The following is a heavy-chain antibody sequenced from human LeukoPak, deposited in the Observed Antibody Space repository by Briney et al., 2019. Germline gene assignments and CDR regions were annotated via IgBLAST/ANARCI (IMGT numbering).Heavy chain of an antibody. V-gene: IGHV4-59*01. D-gene: IGHD5-24*01. J-gene: IGHJ5*01. CDR1: GDSIRSYY. CDR3: ARDALRGDGYNYDS. Sequence: SETLSLTCTVSGDSIRSYYWSWIRQPPGKGLELIGSISDSGSTNYNPSLKSRVIISVDTSKNQFSLKLSSVTAADTAVYYCARDALRGDGYNYDSWGQGTLVTVSS. CDR2: ISDSGST.